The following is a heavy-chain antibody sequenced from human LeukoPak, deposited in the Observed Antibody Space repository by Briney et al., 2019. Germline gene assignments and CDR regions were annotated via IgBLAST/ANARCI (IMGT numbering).Heavy chain of an antibody. Sequence: GGSLRLSCAASGFTFSDYYMSWIRQPPGKGLEWVSYISSSGTTIYYADSVRGRFTVSRDNAKNSLYLQMDSLSAEDTAVYFCARGGNRMKEFWGQGTLVTVSS. J-gene: IGHJ4*02. D-gene: IGHD1-14*01. V-gene: IGHV3-11*04. CDR2: ISSSGTTI. CDR1: GFTFSDYY. CDR3: ARGGNRMKEF.